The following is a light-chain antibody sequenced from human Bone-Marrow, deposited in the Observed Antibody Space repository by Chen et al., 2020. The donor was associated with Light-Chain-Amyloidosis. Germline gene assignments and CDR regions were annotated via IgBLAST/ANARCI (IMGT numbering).Light chain of an antibody. CDR3: SSFAVSKMVW. CDR2: DVN. V-gene: IGLV2-8*01. CDR1: RSDFGPFNY. J-gene: IGLJ3*02. Sequence: QSALTQPPSASGSPGQSVTISCTGARSDFGPFNYVSWYQQHPGKAPKLIMFDVNRWPSGVPGRCSGANSENTASLTVAGLPPDDEADYYCSSFAVSKMVWFGGGTKLTVL.